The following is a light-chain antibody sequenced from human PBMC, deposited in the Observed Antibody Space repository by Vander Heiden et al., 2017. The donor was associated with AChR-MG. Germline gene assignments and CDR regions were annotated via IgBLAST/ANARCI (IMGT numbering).Light chain of an antibody. Sequence: EIVLTQSPDFQSVTPKEKVTTTCRASETIDNSLHWYQQKAGQSPKLLIRFASQSISGVPSRFSGSRSGTEFTLTINSLEAEDAATYYCQQSSSFPLTFGGGTKVDIK. V-gene: IGKV6-21*02. CDR2: FAS. CDR1: ETIDNS. CDR3: QQSSSFPLT. J-gene: IGKJ4*01.